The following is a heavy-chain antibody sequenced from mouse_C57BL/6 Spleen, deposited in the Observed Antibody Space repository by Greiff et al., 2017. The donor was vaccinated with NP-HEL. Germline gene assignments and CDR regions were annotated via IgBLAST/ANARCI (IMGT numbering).Heavy chain of an antibody. J-gene: IGHJ3*01. D-gene: IGHD2-1*01. CDR1: GYTFTSYG. CDR2: IYPRSGNT. V-gene: IGHV1-81*01. Sequence: QVQLQQSGAELARPGASVKLSCKASGYTFTSYGISWVKQRTGQGLEWIGEIYPRSGNTYYNEKFKGKVTLTADKSSSTAYMELRSLTSEDSAVYFCADVHYGNWFAYWGQGTLVTVSA. CDR3: ADVHYGNWFAY.